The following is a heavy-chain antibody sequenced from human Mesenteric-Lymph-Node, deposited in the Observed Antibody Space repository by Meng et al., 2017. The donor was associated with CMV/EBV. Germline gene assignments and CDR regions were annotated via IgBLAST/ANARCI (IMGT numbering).Heavy chain of an antibody. CDR2: IKEDGSEK. J-gene: IGHJ3*02. V-gene: IGHV3-7*01. D-gene: IGHD4-17*01. CDR3: AREGGAEYGDAFDI. CDR1: GFTITNYW. Sequence: GGSLRLSCAASGFTITNYWMTWVRQAPGKGLGWVANIKEDGSEKHHVDSVKGRFTISRDNAKNSLYLQMNSLRDEDTAVYYCAREGGAEYGDAFDIWGQGTMVTVSS.